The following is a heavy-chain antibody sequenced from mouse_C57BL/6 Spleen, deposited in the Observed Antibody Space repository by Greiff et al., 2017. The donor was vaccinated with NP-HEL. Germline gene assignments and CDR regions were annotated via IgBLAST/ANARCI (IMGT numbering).Heavy chain of an antibody. CDR3: ARRAPYYAMEY. V-gene: IGHV1-69*01. D-gene: IGHD3-3*01. J-gene: IGHJ4*01. CDR2: IDPSDSYT. CDR1: GYTFTSYW. Sequence: QVQLQQPGAELVMPGASVKLSCKASGYTFTSYWMHWVKQRPGQGLEWIGEIDPSDSYTNYNQKFKGKSTLTVDKSSSTAYMQLSSLTSEDSSVYYCARRAPYYAMEYWGKGTSVTVSS.